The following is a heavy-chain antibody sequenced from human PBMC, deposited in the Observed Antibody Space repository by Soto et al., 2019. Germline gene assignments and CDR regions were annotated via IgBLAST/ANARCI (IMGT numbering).Heavy chain of an antibody. CDR3: ARAPCQPDSLEGFYF. CDR2: ISAYNGDT. Sequence: ASVKVSYKTSGHTFPSYGLSWVRWAPGRGLAWMGWISAYNGDTKYAQRVQDRVSMTTDTSTATAYIELRSLRFEDTAIYFCARAPCQPDSLEGFYFWGEGTPVTASS. J-gene: IGHJ4*02. CDR1: GHTFPSYG. V-gene: IGHV1-18*04.